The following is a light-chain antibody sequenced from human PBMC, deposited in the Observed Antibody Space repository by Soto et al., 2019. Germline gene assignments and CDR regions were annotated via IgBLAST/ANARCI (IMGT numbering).Light chain of an antibody. CDR1: NSNIGNNF. J-gene: IGLJ3*02. Sequence: QSVLTQPPSVSAAPGQKVTVSCSGSNSNIGNNFVSWFQQLPGTAPKLLIYENNKRPSGIPDRFSGSKSRTSATLGITGLQTGDEADYYCGAWDSSLSAGVFGGGTKLTVL. CDR3: GAWDSSLSAGV. V-gene: IGLV1-51*02. CDR2: ENN.